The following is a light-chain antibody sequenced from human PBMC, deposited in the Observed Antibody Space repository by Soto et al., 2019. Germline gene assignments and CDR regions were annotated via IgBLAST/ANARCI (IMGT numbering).Light chain of an antibody. Sequence: DIQMTQSPSSLSASVGDRVTITCQASEDIRNYLNWYQQKPGKAPKLLINDASTLERGVPSRFTGSGSGTHFTFTISSLQSEDIAIYYCQQFRNLPLTFGPGAKVDFK. CDR3: QQFRNLPLT. CDR1: EDIRNY. J-gene: IGKJ3*01. V-gene: IGKV1-33*01. CDR2: DAS.